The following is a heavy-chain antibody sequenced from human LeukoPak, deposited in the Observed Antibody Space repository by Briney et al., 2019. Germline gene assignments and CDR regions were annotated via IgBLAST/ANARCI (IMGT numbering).Heavy chain of an antibody. CDR2: FDPEDGET. D-gene: IGHD3-3*01. CDR3: AVRGLRFLEWLLYNYFGY. V-gene: IGHV1-24*01. J-gene: IGHJ4*02. CDR1: GYTLTELS. Sequence: ASVKVSCKVSGYTLTELSMHWVRQAPGKGLEWMGGFDPEDGETIYAQKFQGRVTMTEDTSTDTAYMELSSLRSEDTAVYYCAVRGLRFLEWLLYNYFGYWGQGTLVTVSS.